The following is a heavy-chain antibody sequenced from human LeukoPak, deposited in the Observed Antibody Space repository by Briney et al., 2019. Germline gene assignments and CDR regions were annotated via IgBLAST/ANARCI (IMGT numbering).Heavy chain of an antibody. Sequence: SETLSLTCSVSGGSISNYYWSWIRQPPGKALEWIGYIYYSGSANYNPSLKSRVTISVDTSKNQFSLKLGSVTAADTAVYHCARHTVNVGNDYWGQGTLVTVSS. J-gene: IGHJ4*02. D-gene: IGHD4-17*01. V-gene: IGHV4-59*08. CDR1: GGSISNYY. CDR3: ARHTVNVGNDY. CDR2: IYYSGSA.